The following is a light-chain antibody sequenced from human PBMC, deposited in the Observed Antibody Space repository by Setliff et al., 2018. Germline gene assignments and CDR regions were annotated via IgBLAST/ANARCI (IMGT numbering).Light chain of an antibody. CDR3: SSYTTNKWL. Sequence: QSVLTQPPSASGTPGQRVTISCSGSSSNIGSNYVYWYQQLPGTAPKLLIYRNNQRPSGVPDRFSGSKSGTSASLAISGLRSEDEADYYCSSYTTNKWLFGGGTKVTVL. J-gene: IGLJ3*02. V-gene: IGLV1-47*01. CDR2: RNN. CDR1: SSNIGSNY.